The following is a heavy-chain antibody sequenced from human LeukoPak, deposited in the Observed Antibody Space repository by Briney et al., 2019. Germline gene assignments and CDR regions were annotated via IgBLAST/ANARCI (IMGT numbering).Heavy chain of an antibody. V-gene: IGHV3-74*03. D-gene: IGHD5-12*01. CDR2: IEGDGSRS. J-gene: IGHJ5*02. CDR3: ARNRDYDSFDP. Sequence: GGSLRLSCAASGFTFSSFWMHWVRQAPGKGLVWVSRIEGDGSRSTYADSVKGRLTISRDNAKDTLYLQMTSLRAEDTAVYYCARNRDYDSFDPWGQGTLVTVSS. CDR1: GFTFSSFW.